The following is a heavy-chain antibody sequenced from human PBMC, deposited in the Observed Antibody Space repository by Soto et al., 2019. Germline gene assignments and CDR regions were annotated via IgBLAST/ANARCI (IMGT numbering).Heavy chain of an antibody. V-gene: IGHV3-21*02. Sequence: EVQLVESGGGLVKPGGSLRLSCAASGFTFSSYTVNWVRQAPGKGLEWVSSISSGSSYIYYADSVRGRFTISRDNAKNSLYLQMNSLGADDTAVYYCASPADHIAARRYSFDYWGQGTLVTVSS. D-gene: IGHD6-6*01. CDR3: ASPADHIAARRYSFDY. J-gene: IGHJ4*02. CDR2: ISSGSSYI. CDR1: GFTFSSYT.